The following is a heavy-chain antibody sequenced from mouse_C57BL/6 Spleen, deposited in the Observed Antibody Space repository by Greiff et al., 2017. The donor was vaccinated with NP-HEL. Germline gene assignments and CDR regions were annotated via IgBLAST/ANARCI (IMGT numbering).Heavy chain of an antibody. D-gene: IGHD3-2*02. CDR3: ARGTAQEYYFDY. J-gene: IGHJ2*01. CDR1: GYTFTSYW. Sequence: QVQLQQSGAELVMPGASVKLSCKASGYTFTSYWMHWVKQRPGQGLEWIGEIDPSDSYTNYNQKFKGKSTLTVDKPSSTAYMQLSSLTSEDSAVDYCARGTAQEYYFDYWGQGTTLTVSS. V-gene: IGHV1-69*01. CDR2: IDPSDSYT.